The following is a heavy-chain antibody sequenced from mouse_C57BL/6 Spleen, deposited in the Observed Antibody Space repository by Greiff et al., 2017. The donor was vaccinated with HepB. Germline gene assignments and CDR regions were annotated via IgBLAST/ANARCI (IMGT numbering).Heavy chain of an antibody. V-gene: IGHV5-12*01. CDR1: GFTFSDYY. CDR3: ARLGMDY. Sequence: EVKLMESGGGLVQPGGSLKLSCAASGFTFSDYYMYWVRQTPEKRLEWVAYISNGGGSTYYPDTVKGRFTISRDNAKNTLYLQMSRLKSEDTAMYYCARLGMDYWGQGTSVTVSS. CDR2: ISNGGGST. J-gene: IGHJ4*01.